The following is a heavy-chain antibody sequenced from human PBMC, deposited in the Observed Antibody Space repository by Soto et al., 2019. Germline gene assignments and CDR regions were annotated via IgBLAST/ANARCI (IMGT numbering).Heavy chain of an antibody. CDR1: CASMYSYH. CDR2: IHSSGST. J-gene: IGHJ5*02. CDR3: ARDQGVAAAGITGFDP. D-gene: IGHD6-13*01. Sequence: SETLSLTCTVSCASMYSYHWSWIRQPAGKGLEWIGHIHSSGSTNYNPSLKSRVTMSVDTSKNQFSLRLMSLTAADTAVYYCARDQGVAAAGITGFDPWGQGTLVTVSS. V-gene: IGHV4-4*07.